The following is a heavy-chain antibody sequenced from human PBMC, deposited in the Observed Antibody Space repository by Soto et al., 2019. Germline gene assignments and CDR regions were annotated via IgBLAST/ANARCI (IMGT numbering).Heavy chain of an antibody. V-gene: IGHV4-30-2*01. D-gene: IGHD3-10*01. Sequence: SETLSLTCAVSGGSISSGGYSWSWIRQPPGKGLEWIGYIYHSGSTYYNPSLKSRVTISVDRSKNQFSLKLSSVTAADTAVYYCARLLITMVPGGMDVWGQGTTVTVSS. J-gene: IGHJ6*02. CDR2: IYHSGST. CDR1: GGSISSGGYS. CDR3: ARLLITMVPGGMDV.